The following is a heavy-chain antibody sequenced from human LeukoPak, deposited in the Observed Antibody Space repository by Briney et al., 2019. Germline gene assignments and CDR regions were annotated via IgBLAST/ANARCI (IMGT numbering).Heavy chain of an antibody. D-gene: IGHD3-9*01. CDR2: IYHSGST. Sequence: WETLSLTCTVSGYSISSGYYWGWIRQPPGKGLEWSGSIYHSGSTYYNPSLKSRVTISVDTSKNQFSLKLSSVTAADTAVYYCARDYDILTGDDAFDIWGQGRMVAVSS. V-gene: IGHV4-38-2*02. CDR1: GYSISSGYY. CDR3: ARDYDILTGDDAFDI. J-gene: IGHJ3*02.